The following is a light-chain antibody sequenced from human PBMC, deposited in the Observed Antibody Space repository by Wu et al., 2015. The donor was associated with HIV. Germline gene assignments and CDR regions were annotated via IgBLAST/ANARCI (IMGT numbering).Light chain of an antibody. CDR2: KAS. J-gene: IGKJ1*01. V-gene: IGKV1-5*03. Sequence: DIQMTQSPSTLSASVGDRVTITCRASQSISSWLAWYQQKPGKVPKLLIYKASSLESGVPSRFSGSGSGTEFTLTISSLQPDDFATYYCQQYNSYSPWTFGQGTKGGNQ. CDR1: QSISSW. CDR3: QQYNSYSPWT.